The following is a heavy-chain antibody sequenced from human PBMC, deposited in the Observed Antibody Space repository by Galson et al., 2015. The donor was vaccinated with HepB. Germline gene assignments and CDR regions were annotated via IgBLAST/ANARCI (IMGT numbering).Heavy chain of an antibody. CDR3: AREVAVRAYYDIFTGYYFDY. J-gene: IGHJ4*02. V-gene: IGHV3-21*01. CDR2: ISSSSSYI. CDR1: GFTFSSYS. Sequence: SLRLSCAASGFTFSSYSMNWVRQAPGKGLEWVSSISSSSSYIYYADSVKGRFTISRDNAKNSLYLQMNSLRAEDTAVYYCAREVAVRAYYDIFTGYYFDYWGQGTLVTVSS. D-gene: IGHD3-9*01.